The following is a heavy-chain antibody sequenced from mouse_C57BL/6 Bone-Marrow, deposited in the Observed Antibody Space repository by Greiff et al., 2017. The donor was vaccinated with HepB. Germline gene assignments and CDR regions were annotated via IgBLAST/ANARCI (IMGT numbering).Heavy chain of an antibody. V-gene: IGHV1-64*01. Sequence: QVQLQQPGAELVKPGASVKLSCKASGYTFTSYWMQWVKQRSGQGLEWIGMIHPNSGSTNYNEKFKSKATLTVDKSSSTAYMQLSSLTSEDSAVYYGARDGYYLDYWGQGTTLTVSS. J-gene: IGHJ2*01. CDR1: GYTFTSYW. D-gene: IGHD2-3*01. CDR3: ARDGYYLDY. CDR2: IHPNSGST.